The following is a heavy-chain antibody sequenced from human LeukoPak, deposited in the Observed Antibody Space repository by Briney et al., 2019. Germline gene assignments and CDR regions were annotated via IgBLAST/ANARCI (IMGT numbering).Heavy chain of an antibody. CDR1: GFTFSSYS. Sequence: QAGGSLRLSCAASGFTFSSYSMNWVRQAPGKGLEGVLHINSSSSNKYYADSVKGRFTISRDNAKISVDLQMNSLRAEATAVYYCARAPARYCSSTSCYGVDPWGQGTLVTVS. D-gene: IGHD2-2*01. J-gene: IGHJ5*02. V-gene: IGHV3-48*01. CDR2: INSSSSNK. CDR3: ARAPARYCSSTSCYGVDP.